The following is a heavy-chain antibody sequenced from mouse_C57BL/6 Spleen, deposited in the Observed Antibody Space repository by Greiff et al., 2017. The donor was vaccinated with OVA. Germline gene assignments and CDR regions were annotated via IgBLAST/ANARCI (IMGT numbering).Heavy chain of an antibody. J-gene: IGHJ1*03. D-gene: IGHD1-1*01. Sequence: QVQLQQPGAELVKPGASVKLSCKASGYTFTSYWMQWVKQRPGQGLEWIGEIDPSDSYTNYNQKFKGKATLTVDTSSSTAYMQLSSLTSEDSAVYYCARRVYYGSSSWYFDVWGTGTTVTVSS. CDR1: GYTFTSYW. V-gene: IGHV1-50*01. CDR3: ARRVYYGSSSWYFDV. CDR2: IDPSDSYT.